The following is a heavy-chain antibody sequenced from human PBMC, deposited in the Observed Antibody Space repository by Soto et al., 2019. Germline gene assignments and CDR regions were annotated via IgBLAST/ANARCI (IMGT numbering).Heavy chain of an antibody. J-gene: IGHJ5*02. CDR3: ARDSSGWYVDETRNWLDP. V-gene: IGHV3-30-3*01. CDR2: ISYDGSNK. CDR1: GFTFSSYA. D-gene: IGHD6-19*01. Sequence: GGSLRLSCAASGFTFSSYAMHWVRQAPGKGLEWVAVISYDGSNKYYADSVKGRFTISRDNSKNTLYLQMNSLRAEDTAVYYCARDSSGWYVDETRNWLDPWGQGTLVIVSS.